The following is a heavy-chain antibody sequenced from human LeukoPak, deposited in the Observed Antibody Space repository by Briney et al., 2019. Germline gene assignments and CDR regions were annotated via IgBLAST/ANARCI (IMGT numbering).Heavy chain of an antibody. CDR1: GGSISSYY. J-gene: IGHJ4*02. D-gene: IGHD1-26*01. CDR2: IYSSGST. Sequence: SQTLSLTCTVSGGSISSYYWSWIRQPPGKGLKWIGYIYSSGSTNYNPSLQSRVTISLDTSKNQFSLKLSSVTAADTAVYYCARDPGAYYFDYWGQGTLVTVSS. CDR3: ARDPGAYYFDY. V-gene: IGHV4-4*08.